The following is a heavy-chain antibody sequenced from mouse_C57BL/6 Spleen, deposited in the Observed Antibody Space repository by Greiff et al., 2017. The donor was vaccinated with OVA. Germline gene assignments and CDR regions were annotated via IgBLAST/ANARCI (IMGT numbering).Heavy chain of an antibody. CDR2: IYPRSGNT. J-gene: IGHJ2*01. CDR1: GYTFTSYG. D-gene: IGHD3-3*01. V-gene: IGHV1-81*01. CDR3: ARGRGLDY. Sequence: VKLQESGAELARPGASVKLSCKASGYTFTSYGISWVKQRTGQGLEWIGEIYPRSGNTYYNEKFKGKATLTADKSSSTAYMELRSLTSEDSAVYFCARGRGLDYWGQGTTLTVSS.